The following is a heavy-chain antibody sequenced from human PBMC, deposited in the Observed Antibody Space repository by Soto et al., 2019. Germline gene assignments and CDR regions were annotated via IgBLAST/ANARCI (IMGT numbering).Heavy chain of an antibody. Sequence: EVQLLESGGGLVQPGGSLRLSCAASGFTFSSYAMSWVRQAPGKGLEWVSAISGSGGSTYYADSVKGRFTISRDNSKNTLYVQMNSLRAEDTAAYYCAKERYSGYDYGYWGQGTLVTVSS. J-gene: IGHJ4*02. CDR2: ISGSGGST. CDR3: AKERYSGYDYGY. CDR1: GFTFSSYA. D-gene: IGHD5-12*01. V-gene: IGHV3-23*01.